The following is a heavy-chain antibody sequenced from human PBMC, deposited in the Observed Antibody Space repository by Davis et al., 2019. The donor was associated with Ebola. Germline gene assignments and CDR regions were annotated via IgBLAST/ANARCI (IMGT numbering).Heavy chain of an antibody. CDR3: ARRWGGQLVWGRGFDY. Sequence: PSETLSLTCTVSGGSISSYYWSWIRQPPGKGLEWIGSIYYSGSTYYNPSLKSRVTISVDTSKNQFSLKLNSVTAADTAVYYCARRWGGQLVWGRGFDYWGQGTLVTVSS. D-gene: IGHD6-13*01. V-gene: IGHV4-39*01. CDR2: IYYSGST. J-gene: IGHJ4*02. CDR1: GGSISSYY.